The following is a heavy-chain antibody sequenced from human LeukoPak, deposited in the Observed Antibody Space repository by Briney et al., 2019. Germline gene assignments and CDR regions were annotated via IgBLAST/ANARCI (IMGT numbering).Heavy chain of an antibody. CDR1: GGSISSYY. Sequence: PSETLSLTCTVSGGSISSYYWSWIRQPPGKGLEWMGYIYYSGSTNYNPSLTSRVTISVDTSKNQFSLKLSSVTAADTAVYYCASALVGAAFDYWGQGALVTVSS. J-gene: IGHJ4*02. D-gene: IGHD1-26*01. V-gene: IGHV4-59*01. CDR3: ASALVGAAFDY. CDR2: IYYSGST.